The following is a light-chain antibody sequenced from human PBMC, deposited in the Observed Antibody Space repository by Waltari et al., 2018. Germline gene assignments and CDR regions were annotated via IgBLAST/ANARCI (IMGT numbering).Light chain of an antibody. CDR2: DFN. CDR3: SSYTSSSTWV. CDR1: SSDVGGYNY. Sequence: QSALTQPASVSGSSGPSLNIPCTGTSSDVGGYNYVSRYQQHPGKAPKLMLYDFNMRPSGVFNLYSGSKSGNTASLTISGLQDEDDADYYCSSYTSSSTWVFGGGTRLTVL. J-gene: IGLJ3*02. V-gene: IGLV2-14*01.